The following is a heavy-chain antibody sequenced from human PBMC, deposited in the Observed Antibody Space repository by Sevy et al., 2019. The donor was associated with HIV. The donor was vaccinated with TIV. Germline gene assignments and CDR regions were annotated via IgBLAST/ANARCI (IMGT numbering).Heavy chain of an antibody. CDR2: IWSDGAYQ. CDR1: GFTFSNYA. CDR3: ARGGYDYDNAAYYALDS. Sequence: GGSLRLSCAATGFTFSNYAMHWVRQAPGKGMEWIAIIWSDGAYQYHGDSVKGRFTISRDNSKNTLYLQMNNVRVEDTAVYYYARGGYDYDNAAYYALDSWGQGTLVTVSS. D-gene: IGHD3-22*01. J-gene: IGHJ4*02. V-gene: IGHV3-33*01.